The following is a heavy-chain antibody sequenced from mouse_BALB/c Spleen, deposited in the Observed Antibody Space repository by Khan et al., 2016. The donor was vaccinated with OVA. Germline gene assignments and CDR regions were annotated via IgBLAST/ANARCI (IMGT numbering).Heavy chain of an antibody. D-gene: IGHD2-10*01. V-gene: IGHV9-3-1*01. CDR2: INTYTGEP. CDR1: GHTFTKFG. Sequence: QIQLVQSGPEVKKPGETVKISCKASGHTFTKFGMNWVKQAPGKGLKWMGWINTYTGEPTYADDFNGRFAFSLETSASTAYLQINNLKNKDTATXFCARPPYFSYVLDNWGQGTSVTVSS. J-gene: IGHJ4*01. CDR3: ARPPYFSYVLDN.